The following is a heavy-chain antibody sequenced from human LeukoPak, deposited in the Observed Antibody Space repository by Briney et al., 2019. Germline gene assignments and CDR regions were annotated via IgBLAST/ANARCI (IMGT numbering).Heavy chain of an antibody. Sequence: ASVKVSCKASGYTFTRYGISWVRQAPGQGLEWMGWINPNNGNTNYVQKLQGRVTMTTDTSTSTAYMELRSLRSDDTAVYYCARALLWFGEPSHIDYWGQGTLVTASS. CDR3: ARALLWFGEPSHIDY. J-gene: IGHJ4*02. CDR1: GYTFTRYG. V-gene: IGHV1-18*01. D-gene: IGHD3-10*01. CDR2: INPNNGNT.